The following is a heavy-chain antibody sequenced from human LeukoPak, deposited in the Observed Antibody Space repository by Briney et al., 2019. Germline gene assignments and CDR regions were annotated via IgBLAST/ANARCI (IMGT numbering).Heavy chain of an antibody. CDR2: MSSGGTYV. CDR1: GFSFSTYA. V-gene: IGHV3-21*01. J-gene: IGHJ1*01. D-gene: IGHD2-15*01. CDR3: ARDRPTGPSRVFVVE. Sequence: AGSLRLSCAASGFSFSTYAMTWVRHAPGKGLEWVSSMSSGGTYVYYPDSVRGRFTISRDNAKNSLYLQMNSLRVEDTAVYYCARDRPTGPSRVFVVEWGQGTLVTVSS.